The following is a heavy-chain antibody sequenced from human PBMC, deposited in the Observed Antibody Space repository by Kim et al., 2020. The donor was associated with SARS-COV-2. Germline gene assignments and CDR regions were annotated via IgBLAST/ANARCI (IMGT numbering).Heavy chain of an antibody. CDR2: ISYDGSNK. CDR1: GFTFSSYG. V-gene: IGHV3-33*05. CDR3: ARDLVVVITERYYYYYGMDV. Sequence: GGSLRLSCAASGFTFSSYGMHWVRQAPGKGLEWVAVISYDGSNKYYADSVKGRFTISRDNSKNTLYLQMNSLRAEDTAVYYCARDLVVVITERYYYYYGMDVWGQGTTVTVSS. D-gene: IGHD3-22*01. J-gene: IGHJ6*02.